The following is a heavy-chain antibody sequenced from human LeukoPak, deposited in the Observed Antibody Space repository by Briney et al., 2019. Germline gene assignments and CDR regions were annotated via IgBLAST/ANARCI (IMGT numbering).Heavy chain of an antibody. CDR2: LSGSGGST. J-gene: IGHJ4*02. CDR3: AKFGCSSTSCPFDS. D-gene: IGHD2-2*01. Sequence: GGSLRLSCAASGFTFSNYAMSWVRQTPGKGLEWVSALSGSGGSTYYADSVKGRFTISRDNSKNTLYLQMNSLRAEDTALYYCAKFGCSSTSCPFDSWGQGTPVTVSS. CDR1: GFTFSNYA. V-gene: IGHV3-23*01.